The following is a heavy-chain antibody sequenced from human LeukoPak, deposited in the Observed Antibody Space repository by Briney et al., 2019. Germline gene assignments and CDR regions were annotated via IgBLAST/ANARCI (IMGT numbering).Heavy chain of an antibody. J-gene: IGHJ5*02. D-gene: IGHD6-13*01. Sequence: SETLSLTCTVSGGSISSYYWSWIRQPPGKGLEWIGYIYYSGSTNYNPSLKSRVTISVDTSKNQFSLKLTSLTAADTAVYYCASSGYSRGWFDPWGQGTLVTVSS. CDR3: ASSGYSRGWFDP. CDR1: GGSISSYY. V-gene: IGHV4-59*01. CDR2: IYYSGST.